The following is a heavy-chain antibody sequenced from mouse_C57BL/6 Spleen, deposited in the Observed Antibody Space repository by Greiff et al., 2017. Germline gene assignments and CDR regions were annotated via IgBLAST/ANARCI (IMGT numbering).Heavy chain of an antibody. J-gene: IGHJ4*01. CDR1: GYTFTSYW. Sequence: EVQLQQSGTVLARPGASVKMSCKTSGYTFTSYWMHWVKQRPGQGLEWIGAIYPGNSDTSYNQKFKGKAKLTAVTSASTAYMELSSLTNADSAVYYCTREDDGYPHYYAMDYWGQGTSVTVSS. V-gene: IGHV1-5*01. CDR2: IYPGNSDT. CDR3: TREDDGYPHYYAMDY. D-gene: IGHD2-3*01.